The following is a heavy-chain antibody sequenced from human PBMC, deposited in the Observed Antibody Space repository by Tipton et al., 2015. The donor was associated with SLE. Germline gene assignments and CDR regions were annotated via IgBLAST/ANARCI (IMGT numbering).Heavy chain of an antibody. J-gene: IGHJ3*02. D-gene: IGHD7-27*01. Sequence: TLSLTCTVSGDSISSSSYYWGWIRQPPGKGLEWIGSIHYSGSTYWNVSLKSRVTISVDTSKKELSLRLSSVTAADTAVYYCARAGNGGAFDIWGLGTTVTVSS. CDR2: IHYSGST. V-gene: IGHV4-39*07. CDR3: ARAGNGGAFDI. CDR1: GDSISSSSYY.